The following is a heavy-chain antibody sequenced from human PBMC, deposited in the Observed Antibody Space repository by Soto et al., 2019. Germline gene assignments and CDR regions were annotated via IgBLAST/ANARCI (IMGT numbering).Heavy chain of an antibody. CDR1: GGSISSYY. J-gene: IGHJ6*02. V-gene: IGHV4-59*08. CDR2: IYYSGIT. Sequence: SETLSLTCTVSGGSISSYYWSWIRQPPGKGLEWIGYIYYSGITNYNPSLKSRVTISVDTSKNQFSLKLSSVTAADTAVYYCAKGSGSSWDVYYYYGMDVWGEGTTVTVS. D-gene: IGHD3-10*01. CDR3: AKGSGSSWDVYYYYGMDV.